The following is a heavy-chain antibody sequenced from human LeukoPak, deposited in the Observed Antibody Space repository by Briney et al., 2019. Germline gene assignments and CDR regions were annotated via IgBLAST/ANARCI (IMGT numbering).Heavy chain of an antibody. CDR1: GFTFDDYA. Sequence: GGSLRLSCAASGFTFDDYALHWVRQAPGKGLEWVSLISGDGGSTYYADSVKGRFTISRDNAKNSLYLQMNSLRAEDTAVYYCARGAPGDAFDIWGQGTMVTVSS. V-gene: IGHV3-43*02. CDR2: ISGDGGST. CDR3: ARGAPGDAFDI. J-gene: IGHJ3*02.